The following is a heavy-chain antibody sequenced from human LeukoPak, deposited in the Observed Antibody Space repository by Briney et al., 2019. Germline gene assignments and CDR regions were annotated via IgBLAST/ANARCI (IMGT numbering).Heavy chain of an antibody. Sequence: PGGSLRLSCAASGFTFSSYWMHWVRQAPGKGLVWVSRIKSDGSSTSYADSVKGRFTLSRDNSKNTVSLQMNSLGTEDTAVYYCARGRDSGSFIIDYWGQGTLVTVSS. CDR3: ARGRDSGSFIIDY. D-gene: IGHD3-10*01. CDR1: GFTFSSYW. V-gene: IGHV3-74*01. J-gene: IGHJ4*02. CDR2: IKSDGSST.